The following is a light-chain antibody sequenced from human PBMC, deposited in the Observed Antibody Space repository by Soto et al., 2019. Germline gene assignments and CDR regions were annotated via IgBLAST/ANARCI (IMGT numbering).Light chain of an antibody. Sequence: QSVLTQPPALSGAPGQRVTISCTGSSSDIGAGSEVHWYQQLPGTAPKLLIFGSTNRPSGVPDRFSGSKSATSASLTISGLQAEDEADYYCSSYTSSSTDNYVFGTGTKVTVL. J-gene: IGLJ1*01. CDR2: GST. V-gene: IGLV1-40*01. CDR1: SSDIGAGSE. CDR3: SSYTSSSTDNYV.